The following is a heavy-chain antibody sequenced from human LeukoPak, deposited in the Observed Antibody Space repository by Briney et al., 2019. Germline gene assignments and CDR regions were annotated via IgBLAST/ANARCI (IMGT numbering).Heavy chain of an antibody. CDR2: IYYSGST. J-gene: IGHJ4*02. D-gene: IGHD4-17*01. CDR3: ARRRRYYFDY. Sequence: PSETLSLTCTVSGGPISSSSYYWGWIRQPPGKGLEWIGSIYYSGSTYYNPSLKSRVTISVDTSKNQFSLKLSSVTAADTAVYYCARRRRYYFDYWGQGTLVTVSS. CDR1: GGPISSSSYY. V-gene: IGHV4-39*01.